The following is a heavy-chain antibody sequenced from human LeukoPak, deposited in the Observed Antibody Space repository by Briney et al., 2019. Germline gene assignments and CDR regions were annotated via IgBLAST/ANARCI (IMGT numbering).Heavy chain of an antibody. CDR1: GFTFSSYW. Sequence: GRSLRLSCAASGFTFSSYWMHWVRQAPGKGLVWVSRINSDGSSTSYADSVKGRFTISRDNAKNTLYLQMNSLRAEDTAVYYCAREEKVVITPRYYGMDVWGQGTTVTVSS. CDR3: AREEKVVITPRYYGMDV. J-gene: IGHJ6*02. D-gene: IGHD3-22*01. CDR2: INSDGSST. V-gene: IGHV3-74*01.